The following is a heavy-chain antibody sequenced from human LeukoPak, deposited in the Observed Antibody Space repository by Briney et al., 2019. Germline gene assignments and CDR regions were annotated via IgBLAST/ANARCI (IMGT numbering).Heavy chain of an antibody. D-gene: IGHD6-13*01. Sequence: ASVKVSCKASGGTFSSYAISWVRQAPGQGLEWMGWISAYNGNTNYAQKLQGRVTMTTDTSTSTAYMELRSLRSDDTAVYYCARDEKRSAAGTFDYWGQGTLVTVSS. J-gene: IGHJ4*02. CDR1: GGTFSSYA. CDR3: ARDEKRSAAGTFDY. CDR2: ISAYNGNT. V-gene: IGHV1-18*01.